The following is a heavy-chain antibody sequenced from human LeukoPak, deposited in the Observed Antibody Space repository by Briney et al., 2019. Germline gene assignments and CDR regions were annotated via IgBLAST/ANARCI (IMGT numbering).Heavy chain of an antibody. CDR1: GFTFSSYS. CDR2: ISSSSSYI. V-gene: IGHV3-21*01. D-gene: IGHD6-6*01. Sequence: GRSLRLSCAASGFTFSSYSMNWVRQAPGKGLEWVSSISSSSSYIYYADSVKGRFTISRDNAKNSLYLQMNSLRAEDTAVYYCAREYSSSRYFDYWGQGTLVTVSS. CDR3: AREYSSSRYFDY. J-gene: IGHJ4*02.